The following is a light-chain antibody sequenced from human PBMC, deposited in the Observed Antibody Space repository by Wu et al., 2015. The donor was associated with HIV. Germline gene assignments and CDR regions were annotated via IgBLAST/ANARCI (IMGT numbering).Light chain of an antibody. V-gene: IGKV3-20*01. Sequence: EIVLTQSPGTLSLSPGERATLSCRASQSFSSNSLAWYQQRPGQAPRLLIYGASTRATGIPDRFSGRGSGTDFTLTISRLEPEDFAVYFCQQYGSSPITFGQGTRLDIK. CDR1: QSFSSNS. CDR3: QQYGSSPIT. J-gene: IGKJ5*01. CDR2: GAS.